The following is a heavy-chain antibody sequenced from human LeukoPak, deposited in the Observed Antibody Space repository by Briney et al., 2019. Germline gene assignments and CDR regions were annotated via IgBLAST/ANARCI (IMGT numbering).Heavy chain of an antibody. Sequence: QPGRSLRLSCAASGLTVSSNHMTWVRQAPGKGLEWVSVIYSGGSTYYADSVKGRFTISRDNSKNMLHLQMNSLGPEDTAVYYCAKGQIKLDYWGQGTLVTVSS. CDR3: AKGQIKLDY. CDR1: GLTVSSNH. CDR2: IYSGGST. J-gene: IGHJ4*02. V-gene: IGHV3-66*02.